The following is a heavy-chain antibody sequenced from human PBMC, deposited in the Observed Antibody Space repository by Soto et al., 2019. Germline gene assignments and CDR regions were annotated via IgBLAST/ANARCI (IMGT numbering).Heavy chain of an antibody. CDR3: ARLEGQTKGAFDD. D-gene: IGHD1-1*01. Sequence: SETLSLTCTVSGGSISSYYWSWIRQPPGKGLEWIGYIYYSGSTNYNPSLKSRVTISVDTSKNQFSLKLSSVTAADTAVYYCARLEGQTKGAFDDWGQGTLVTVAS. V-gene: IGHV4-59*08. J-gene: IGHJ4*02. CDR1: GGSISSYY. CDR2: IYYSGST.